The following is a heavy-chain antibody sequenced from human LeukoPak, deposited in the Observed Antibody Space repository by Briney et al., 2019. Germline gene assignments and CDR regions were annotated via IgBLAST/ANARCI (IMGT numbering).Heavy chain of an antibody. CDR3: ATKTAPPRRVDSSDI. V-gene: IGHV4-4*07. Sequence: SETLSLTCSVSGDSISPCYWSWIRQPAGKGLEWIGRIYTSGTTYYNPSLKSRVTFSLDTSKNHFSLKLTSVTAADTAVYYCATKTAPPRRVDSSDIWGKGTMVTVSS. D-gene: IGHD5-18*01. CDR1: GDSISPCY. J-gene: IGHJ3*02. CDR2: IYTSGTT.